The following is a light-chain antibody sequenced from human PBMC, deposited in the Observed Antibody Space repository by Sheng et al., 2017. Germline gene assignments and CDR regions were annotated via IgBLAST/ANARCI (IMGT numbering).Light chain of an antibody. CDR3: QQYDDWPRA. CDR1: QSVSSN. J-gene: IGKJ3*01. CDR2: SAS. Sequence: EIVMTQSPATLSVSPGERATLSCRASQSVSSNLAWYQQKPGQAPRPLIYSASTRAAGIPARFXGSGSGTEFTLTISSLQSEDFAVYYCQQYDDWPRAFGPGTRVDIK. V-gene: IGKV3-15*01.